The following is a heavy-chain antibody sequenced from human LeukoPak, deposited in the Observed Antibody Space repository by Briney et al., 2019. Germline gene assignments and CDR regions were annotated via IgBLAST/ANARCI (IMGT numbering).Heavy chain of an antibody. CDR3: AKDTLYSGYD. J-gene: IGHJ4*02. Sequence: GRSLRLSCAASGFTFDDYAMHWVRQAPGKGLEWVSGISWNSGSIGYADSVKGRFTISRDNAKNSLYLQMNSLRAEDTAVYYCAKDTLYSGYDWGQGTLVTVSS. V-gene: IGHV3-9*01. CDR1: GFTFDDYA. D-gene: IGHD5-12*01. CDR2: ISWNSGSI.